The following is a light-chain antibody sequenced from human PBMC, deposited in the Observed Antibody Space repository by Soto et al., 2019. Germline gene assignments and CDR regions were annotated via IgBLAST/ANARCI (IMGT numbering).Light chain of an antibody. J-gene: IGKJ2*01. Sequence: EIVLTQSPGTLSLSPGERATLSCRASQSVSSSYLAWYQQKPGQAPRLLIYGASSRSTGIPDRFSGSGSGTHFTLTISRLEPEAFAVYYCQKYGSSPLYTFGQGTKLEIK. CDR3: QKYGSSPLYT. CDR1: QSVSSSY. V-gene: IGKV3-20*01. CDR2: GAS.